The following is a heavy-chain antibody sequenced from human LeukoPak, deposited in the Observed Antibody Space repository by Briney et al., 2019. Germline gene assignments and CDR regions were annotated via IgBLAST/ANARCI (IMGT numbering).Heavy chain of an antibody. V-gene: IGHV3-30-3*01. D-gene: IGHD3-10*01. CDR3: ATGDSYGSGIYQYYFDS. CDR2: ISYDGSLK. CDR1: GFTFSSYS. Sequence: GGSLRLSCVASGFTFSSYSVHWVRQAPGKGLEWVALISYDGSLKYYADSVKGRFTISRDNSKNTLFLQMNSLRAEDTAVYYCATGDSYGSGIYQYYFDSWGQGTLVTVSS. J-gene: IGHJ4*02.